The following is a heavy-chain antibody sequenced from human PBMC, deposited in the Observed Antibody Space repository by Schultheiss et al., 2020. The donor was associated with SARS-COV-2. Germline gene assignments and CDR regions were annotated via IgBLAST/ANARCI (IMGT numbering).Heavy chain of an antibody. J-gene: IGHJ4*02. V-gene: IGHV4-31*03. Sequence: SQTLSLTCTVSGGSISSGGYYWSWVRQHPGKGLEWIGYIYYSGSTYYNPSLKSRVTISVDTSKNQLSLMLRSVTAADTAVYYCARLGGVRQQWAPFDYWGQGTRFTVSS. CDR1: GGSISSGGYY. D-gene: IGHD2-8*02. CDR3: ARLGGVRQQWAPFDY. CDR2: IYYSGST.